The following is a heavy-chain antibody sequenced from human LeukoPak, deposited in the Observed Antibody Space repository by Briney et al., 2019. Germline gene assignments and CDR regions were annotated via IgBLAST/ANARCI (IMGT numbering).Heavy chain of an antibody. CDR2: IYSGGST. CDR3: ARGVGAPLKKDDRAFDI. V-gene: IGHV3-53*01. Sequence: PGGSLRLSCAASGFTFDDYAMHWVRQAPGKGLEWVSVIYSGGSTYYADSVKGRFTISRDNSKNTLYLQMNSLRAEDTAVYYCARGVGAPLKKDDRAFDIWGQGTMVTVSS. J-gene: IGHJ3*02. D-gene: IGHD1-26*01. CDR1: GFTFDDYA.